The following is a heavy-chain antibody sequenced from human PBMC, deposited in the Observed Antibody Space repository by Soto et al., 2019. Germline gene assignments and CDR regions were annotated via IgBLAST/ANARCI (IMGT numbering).Heavy chain of an antibody. CDR3: ARRGIDTMSGFDALDV. CDR2: IVVAGDT. D-gene: IGHD6-25*01. Sequence: EVLLVKSGGGLVQPGGSLRLSCTTSGFTFSTYDMHWVRQVTGKGLEWVSGIVVAGDTYYPDSVKGRFTISRENAKNSLYLQMDSLRVEDTAVYYCARRGIDTMSGFDALDVWGLGTKVTVSS. V-gene: IGHV3-13*01. CDR1: GFTFSTYD. J-gene: IGHJ3*01.